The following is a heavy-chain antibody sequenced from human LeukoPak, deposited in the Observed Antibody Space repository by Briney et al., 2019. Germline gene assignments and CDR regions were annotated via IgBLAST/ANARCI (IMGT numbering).Heavy chain of an antibody. CDR3: ARDTESDSSGYYLDAFDI. CDR1: GGSISSGGYY. J-gene: IGHJ3*02. V-gene: IGHV4-31*03. CDR2: IYYNGST. Sequence: PSQTLSLTCTVSGGSISSGGYYWSWIRQHPGKGLEWIGYIYYNGSTYYNPSLKSRVTISVDTSKNQFSLKLSSVTAADTAVYYCARDTESDSSGYYLDAFDIWGQGTMVTVSS. D-gene: IGHD3-22*01.